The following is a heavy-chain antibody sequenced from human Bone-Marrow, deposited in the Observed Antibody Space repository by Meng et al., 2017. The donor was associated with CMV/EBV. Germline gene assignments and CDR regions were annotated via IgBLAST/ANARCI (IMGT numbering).Heavy chain of an antibody. Sequence: GESLKISCAASGFTVSNYEMNWVRQAPGKGLEWVSYISASGSTIYYADSVKGRFTISRDNAKNSLFLQMNSLRAEDTDVYYCPRDSPTLDDWGHGTPVTVSS. V-gene: IGHV3-48*03. D-gene: IGHD2-15*01. CDR2: ISASGSTI. CDR1: GFTVSNYE. J-gene: IGHJ4*01. CDR3: PRDSPTLDD.